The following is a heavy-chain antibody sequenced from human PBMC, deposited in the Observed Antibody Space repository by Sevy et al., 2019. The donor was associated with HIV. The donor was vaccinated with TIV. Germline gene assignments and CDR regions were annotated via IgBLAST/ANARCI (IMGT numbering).Heavy chain of an antibody. Sequence: GGSLRLSCAASGVTFSNAWMSWVRQAPGKGLEWVGRITSKADDEQTDYSAAVKGRFTISSDDSKNTLFLQMNSLKTEDTAIYYCTTDFRAYSAYDSLGYWGQGTLVTVSS. CDR3: TTDFRAYSAYDSLGY. D-gene: IGHD5-12*01. V-gene: IGHV3-15*01. CDR1: GVTFSNAW. CDR2: ITSKADDEQT. J-gene: IGHJ4*02.